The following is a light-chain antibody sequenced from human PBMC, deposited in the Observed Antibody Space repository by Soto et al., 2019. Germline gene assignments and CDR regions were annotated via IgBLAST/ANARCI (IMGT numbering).Light chain of an antibody. V-gene: IGKV1-27*01. CDR1: QGISNS. Sequence: DIQMTQSPSSLSASVGDTVTITCRASQGISNSLAWFQQKPGRVPQFLIYAASTLQPGVPPRFSGSGSGTDFTLSISSLQPEDVATFDCQNYNSAPLTFGPGTRVDIK. J-gene: IGKJ3*01. CDR3: QNYNSAPLT. CDR2: AAS.